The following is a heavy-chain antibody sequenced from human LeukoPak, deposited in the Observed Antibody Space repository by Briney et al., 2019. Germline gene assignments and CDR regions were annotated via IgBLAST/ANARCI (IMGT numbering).Heavy chain of an antibody. J-gene: IGHJ3*02. V-gene: IGHV3-33*01. Sequence: SCKVSGYTLTELSMHWVRQAPGKGLEWVAVIWYDGSNKYYADSVKGRFTISRDNSKNTLYLQMNSLRAEDTAVYYCARDGGYSGYEGAFDIWGQGTMVTVSS. CDR3: ARDGGYSGYEGAFDI. CDR2: IWYDGSNK. D-gene: IGHD5-12*01. CDR1: GYTLTELS.